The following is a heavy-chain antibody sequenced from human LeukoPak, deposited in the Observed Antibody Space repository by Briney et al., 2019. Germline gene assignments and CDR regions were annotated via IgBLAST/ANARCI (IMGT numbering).Heavy chain of an antibody. V-gene: IGHV3-30-3*01. CDR3: ARGSFYRDYYCGMDV. D-gene: IGHD3-3*01. CDR2: ISYDGSNK. CDR1: GFTFSSYA. J-gene: IGHJ6*02. Sequence: GGSLRLSCAASGFTFSSYAMHWVRQAPGKGLEWVAVISYDGSNKYYADSVKGRFTISRDNSKNTLYLQMNSLRAEDTAVYYCARGSFYRDYYCGMDVWGQGTTVTVSS.